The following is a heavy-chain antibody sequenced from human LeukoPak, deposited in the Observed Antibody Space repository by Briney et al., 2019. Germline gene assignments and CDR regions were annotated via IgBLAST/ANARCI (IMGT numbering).Heavy chain of an antibody. D-gene: IGHD6-13*01. CDR1: GFTFCSYA. CDR2: ISYDGSNK. J-gene: IGHJ4*02. V-gene: IGHV3-30*04. CDR3: ARADSSSLGFYY. Sequence: GRSLRLSCAASGFTFCSYAMHWVRQAPGKGLEWVAVISYDGSNKYYADSVKGRFTISRDNSKNTLYLQMNSLRAEDTAVYYCARADSSSLGFYYWGQGTLVTVSS.